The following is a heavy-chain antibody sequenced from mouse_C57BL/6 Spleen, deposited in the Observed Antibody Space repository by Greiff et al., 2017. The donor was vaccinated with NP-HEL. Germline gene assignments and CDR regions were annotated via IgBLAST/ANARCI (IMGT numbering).Heavy chain of an antibody. D-gene: IGHD1-1*01. Sequence: VQLQQSGPELVKPGASVKISCKASGYTFTDYYMNWVKQSHGKSLEWIGDINPNNGGTSYNQKFKGKATLTVDKSSSTAYMELRSLTSEDSAVYYCAREHYYGSSHWYFDVWGTGTTVTVSS. V-gene: IGHV1-26*01. CDR2: INPNNGGT. CDR3: AREHYYGSSHWYFDV. J-gene: IGHJ1*03. CDR1: GYTFTDYY.